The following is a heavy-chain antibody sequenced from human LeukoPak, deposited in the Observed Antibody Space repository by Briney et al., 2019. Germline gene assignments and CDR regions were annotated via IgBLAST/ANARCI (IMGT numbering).Heavy chain of an antibody. CDR3: ARVSGSGSRYYYGMDV. Sequence: ASVKVSCKASGYTFTSYYMHWVRQAPGQGLEWVGIINPSGGSTSYAQKFQGRVTITADESTSTAYMELSSLRSEDTAVYYCARVSGSGSRYYYGMDVWGQGTTVTVSS. V-gene: IGHV1-46*01. J-gene: IGHJ6*02. CDR2: INPSGGST. D-gene: IGHD1-26*01. CDR1: GYTFTSYY.